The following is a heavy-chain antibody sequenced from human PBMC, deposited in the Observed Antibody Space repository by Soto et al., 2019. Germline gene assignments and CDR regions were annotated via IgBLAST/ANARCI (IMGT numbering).Heavy chain of an antibody. D-gene: IGHD4-17*01. V-gene: IGHV3-30*03. CDR2: ISYDGSNK. CDR3: AIDFYGS. J-gene: IGHJ4*02. CDR1: GFTFSSYG. Sequence: GGSLRLSCAASGFTFSSYGMHWVRQAPGKGLEWVAVISYDGSNKYYADSVKGRFTISRDNSKNTLYLQMNSPRAEDTAVYFCAIDFYGSWGQGTMVTSPQ.